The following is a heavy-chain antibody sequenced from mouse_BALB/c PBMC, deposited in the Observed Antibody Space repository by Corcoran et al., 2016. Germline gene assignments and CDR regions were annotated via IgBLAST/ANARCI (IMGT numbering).Heavy chain of an antibody. CDR2: INTYTGEP. D-gene: IGHD1-1*01. CDR3: ARSYGSSYWYVDV. CDR1: GYTFTNYG. J-gene: IGHJ1*02. V-gene: IGHV9-1*02. Sequence: QIQLVQSGPELKKPGETVKISCKASGYTFTNYGMNWVKQAPGKGLKWMGWINTYTGEPTYADDFKGRFAFSLETSASTAYLQINNLKNEDMATYFCARSYGSSYWYVDVWGAGTTDTVSS.